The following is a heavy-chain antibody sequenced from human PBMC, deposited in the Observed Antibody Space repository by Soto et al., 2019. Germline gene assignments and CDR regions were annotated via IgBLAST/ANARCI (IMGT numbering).Heavy chain of an antibody. V-gene: IGHV3-33*01. CDR3: ARPVEQKQLGFGMGV. J-gene: IGHJ6*01. CDR2: IWYDGSKK. CDR1: GFTFSNYA. D-gene: IGHD6-13*01. Sequence: QVELVESGGGVVQPGGSLRLSCAASGFTFSNYAMHWVRQAPGKGLEWVAVIWYDGSKKYYADSVKGRFTISRDNSKDTMDLQITSLRAEDTAVYSCARPVEQKQLGFGMGVWGQGSPVTVSS.